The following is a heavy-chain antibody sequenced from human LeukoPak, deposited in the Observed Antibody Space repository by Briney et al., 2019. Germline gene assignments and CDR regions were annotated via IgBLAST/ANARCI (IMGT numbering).Heavy chain of an antibody. Sequence: GGSLRLSCAASGSTLSALWMNWVRQAPGKGLEWVANIKQDGSEKNYLDSVKGRFTISRDNAKNSAYLPMNNLRVDDTAVYYCVGGYGWLPDYWGQGTLVTISS. V-gene: IGHV3-7*04. D-gene: IGHD6-19*01. J-gene: IGHJ4*02. CDR3: VGGYGWLPDY. CDR1: GSTLSALW. CDR2: IKQDGSEK.